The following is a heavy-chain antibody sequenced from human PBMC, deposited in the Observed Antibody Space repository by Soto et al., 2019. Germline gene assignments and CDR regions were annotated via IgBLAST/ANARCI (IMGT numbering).Heavy chain of an antibody. CDR2: IWYDGSNK. CDR1: GFTFSSYG. D-gene: IGHD5-12*01. CDR3: ARERGYSGYDPCDY. J-gene: IGHJ4*02. Sequence: PGGSLRLSCAASGFTFSSYGMHWVRQAPGKGLEWVAVIWYDGSNKYYADSVKGRFTISRDNSKNTLYLQMNSLRAEDTAMYYCARERGYSGYDPCDYWGQGTLVTVSS. V-gene: IGHV3-33*01.